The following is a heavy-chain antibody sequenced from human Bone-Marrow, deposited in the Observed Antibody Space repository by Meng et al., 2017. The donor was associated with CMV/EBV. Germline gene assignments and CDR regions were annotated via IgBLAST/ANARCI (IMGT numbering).Heavy chain of an antibody. J-gene: IGHJ3*02. D-gene: IGHD3-3*01. CDR2: ITADGYSK. V-gene: IGHV3-48*03. CDR1: GFTFSSYE. Sequence: GGSLRLSCAASGFTFSSYEMNWVRQAPGKGLEWVSYITADGYSKYYEDSVKGRFTISRDNAKNSLYLQMNSLRAEDTAVYYCARGGDFWSAMGAFDIWGQGTMVTVSS. CDR3: ARGGDFWSAMGAFDI.